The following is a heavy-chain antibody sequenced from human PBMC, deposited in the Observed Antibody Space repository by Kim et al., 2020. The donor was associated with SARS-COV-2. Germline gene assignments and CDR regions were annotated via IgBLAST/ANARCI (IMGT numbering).Heavy chain of an antibody. CDR2: IRGSGGTT. Sequence: GGSLRLSCAASGFTFSSYTMSWVRQAPGKGLEWVSAIRGSGGTTYYVDSVKGRFTISRDNSNNTLYLQMNSLRAEDTAVYYCAKRYYYDLGSFDSWGQGTLVTVSS. J-gene: IGHJ4*02. CDR1: GFTFSSYT. D-gene: IGHD3-10*01. V-gene: IGHV3-23*01. CDR3: AKRYYYDLGSFDS.